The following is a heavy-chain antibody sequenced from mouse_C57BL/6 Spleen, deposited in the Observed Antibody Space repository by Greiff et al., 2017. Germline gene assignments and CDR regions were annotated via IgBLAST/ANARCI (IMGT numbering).Heavy chain of an antibody. D-gene: IGHD1-1*01. CDR1: GYTFTSYW. Sequence: QVQLQQPGTELVKPGASVKLSCKASGYTFTSYWMHWVKQRPGQGLEWIGNINPSNGGTNYIEKFKSKATLPVDKSSSTAYMQLSSLTSEDSAVYCCASHPYGSSYDWYFDVWGTGTTVTVSS. CDR3: ASHPYGSSYDWYFDV. J-gene: IGHJ1*03. V-gene: IGHV1-53*01. CDR2: INPSNGGT.